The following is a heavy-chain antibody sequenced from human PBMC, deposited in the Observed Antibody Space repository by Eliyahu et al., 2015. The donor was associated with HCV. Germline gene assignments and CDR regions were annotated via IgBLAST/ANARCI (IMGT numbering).Heavy chain of an antibody. D-gene: IGHD3-3*01. CDR1: GFTLGDAW. V-gene: IGHV3-15*01. J-gene: IGHJ4*02. CDR3: AKGFGIVNYFDW. CDR2: IKSKIDGGXI. Sequence: VQLVESGGGLVEPGXSLRLSCAASGFTLGDAWXSWVRXAPGEGLEXVGRIKSKIDGGXIDYAAPVRGRFAISRDDSKNTLYLQLNSLETEDTAVYYCAKGFGIVNYFDWWGQGTLVTVSS.